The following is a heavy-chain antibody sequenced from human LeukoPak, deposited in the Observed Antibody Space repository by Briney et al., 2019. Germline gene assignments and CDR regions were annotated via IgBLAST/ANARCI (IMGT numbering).Heavy chain of an antibody. CDR1: GFTFSSYG. D-gene: IGHD3-22*01. CDR3: AKPGGYYDSSGYFDY. Sequence: GGSLRLSCAASGFTFSSYGMHWVRQAPGKGLKWVAFIRYDGSNKYYADSVKGRFTISRDSSKNTLWLQMNSLRAEDTAVYYCAKPGGYYDSSGYFDYWGQGTLVTVSS. J-gene: IGHJ4*02. V-gene: IGHV3-30*02. CDR2: IRYDGSNK.